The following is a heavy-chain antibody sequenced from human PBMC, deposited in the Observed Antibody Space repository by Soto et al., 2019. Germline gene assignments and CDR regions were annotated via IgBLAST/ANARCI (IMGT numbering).Heavy chain of an antibody. CDR2: ISGSGGSA. D-gene: IGHD6-25*01. V-gene: IGHV3-23*01. CDR3: VREGSGWNSRGSFDF. CDR1: GFTFSNYA. J-gene: IGHJ3*01. Sequence: AGGSLRLSGAASGFTFSNYAMNWVRQAPGKGLACVSVISGSGGSAYYADSVQGRFTTSRDNSKNTLYMQMNSLRDEDTAIYYCVREGSGWNSRGSFDFWGRGAMVTVSS.